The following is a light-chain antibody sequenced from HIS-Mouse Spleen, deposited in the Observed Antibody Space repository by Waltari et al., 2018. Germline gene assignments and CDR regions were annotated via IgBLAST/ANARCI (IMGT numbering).Light chain of an antibody. J-gene: IGKJ4*01. CDR2: GAS. V-gene: IGKV3-15*01. CDR1: QSVSSN. Sequence: EIVMTQSPATLSVSPGERATLSCRASQSVSSNLPWYQQKPGQAPSLLIYGASTRATGIPARFSGSGSGTDFTLTISSLQPEDFATYYCQQFNSYPRTFVGGTKVEIK. CDR3: QQFNSYPRT.